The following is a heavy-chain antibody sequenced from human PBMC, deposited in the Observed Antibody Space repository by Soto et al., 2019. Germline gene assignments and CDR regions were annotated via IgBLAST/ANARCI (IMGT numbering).Heavy chain of an antibody. D-gene: IGHD3-3*01. CDR3: ATANPSFTIFGVVPAFDY. J-gene: IGHJ4*02. V-gene: IGHV3-48*02. CDR2: ISSSSSTI. CDR1: GFTFSSYS. Sequence: GGSLRLSCAASGFTFSSYSMNWVRQAPGKGLEWVSYISSSSSTIYYADSVKGRFTISRDNAKNSLYLQMNSLRDGDTAVYYCATANPSFTIFGVVPAFDYWGQGTLVTVSS.